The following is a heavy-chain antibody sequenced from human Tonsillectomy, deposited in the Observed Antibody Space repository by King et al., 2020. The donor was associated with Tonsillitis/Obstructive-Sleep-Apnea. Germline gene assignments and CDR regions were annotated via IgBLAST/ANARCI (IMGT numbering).Heavy chain of an antibody. CDR1: GGSISSYY. V-gene: IGHV4-59*01. D-gene: IGHD6-19*01. CDR3: ARGTIAVEFFGDQTGAFDI. CDR2: IYYSGST. Sequence: VQLQESGPGLVKPSETLSLTCTVSGGSISSYYWSWIRQPPGKGLEWIGYIYYSGSTNYNPSLKSRVTISVDTSKNQFSLKLSSVTAADTAVYYCARGTIAVEFFGDQTGAFDIWGQGTMVTVSS. J-gene: IGHJ3*02.